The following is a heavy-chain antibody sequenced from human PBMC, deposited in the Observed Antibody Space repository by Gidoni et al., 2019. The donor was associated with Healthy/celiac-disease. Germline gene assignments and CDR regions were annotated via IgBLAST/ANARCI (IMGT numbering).Heavy chain of an antibody. CDR1: GGSISSSSYY. J-gene: IGHJ4*02. Sequence: QLQLQESGPGLVKPSETLSLTCTVSGGSISSSSYYWGWIRQPPGKGLEWIGSIYYSGSTYYNPSLKSRVTISVDTSKNQFSLKLSSVTAADTAVYDCARRGLVSGIDYWGQGTLVTVSS. V-gene: IGHV4-39*01. CDR3: ARRGLVSGIDY. CDR2: IYYSGST. D-gene: IGHD1-26*01.